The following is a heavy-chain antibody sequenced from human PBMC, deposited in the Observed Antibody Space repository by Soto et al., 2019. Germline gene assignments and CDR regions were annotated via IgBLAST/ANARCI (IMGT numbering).Heavy chain of an antibody. V-gene: IGHV3-33*01. D-gene: IGHD5-12*01. J-gene: IGHJ4*02. CDR1: GFTFSTYA. CDR3: ARGSAYDLGLDY. CDR2: IWSDGSNR. Sequence: HVQLVESGGGVVQPGRSLRLSCAASGFTFSTYAMHWVRQAPGKGLEWVAVIWSDGSNRYYADSVKGRFTISRDNPKNTLYLQMNSLRAEDTAVYYCARGSAYDLGLDYWGQGTLVTVSS.